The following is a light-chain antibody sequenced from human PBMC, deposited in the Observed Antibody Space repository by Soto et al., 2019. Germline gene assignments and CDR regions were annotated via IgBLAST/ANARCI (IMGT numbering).Light chain of an antibody. Sequence: EIVLTQSPATLSVSPGERVTLSCRASQNLHSFLNWYQQRPGQAPRPLIYDGSKRAAGVPDRISGDGSGTDYTLTITGLQSEDFAVYYCQQYKSWPDTFGQGTKVDIK. CDR3: QQYKSWPDT. CDR2: DGS. J-gene: IGKJ2*01. V-gene: IGKV3D-15*01. CDR1: QNLHSF.